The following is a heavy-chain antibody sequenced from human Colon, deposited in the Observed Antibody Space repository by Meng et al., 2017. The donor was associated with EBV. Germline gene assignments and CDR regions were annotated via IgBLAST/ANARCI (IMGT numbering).Heavy chain of an antibody. J-gene: IGHJ5*02. CDR3: ARTNYGDYNWFDT. D-gene: IGHD4-17*01. CDR1: GGSISSGGFY. CDR2: IYYSGST. Sequence: QVQLQESGPGLVKPCQTLSLTCTFSGGSISSGGFYWSWIRQHPGKGLEWIGYIYYSGSTYYNPSLRSRVAISIDTSKNQFSLKLTSVTAAYTAVYFCARTNYGDYNWFDTWGQGPLVTVYS. V-gene: IGHV4-31*03.